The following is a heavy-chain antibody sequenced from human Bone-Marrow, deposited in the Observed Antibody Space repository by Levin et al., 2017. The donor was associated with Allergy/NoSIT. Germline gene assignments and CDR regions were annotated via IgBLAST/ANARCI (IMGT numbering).Heavy chain of an antibody. CDR1: GFTFDDFA. CDR3: AKVPSSFGGSYYFHH. V-gene: IGHV3-9*01. Sequence: SCAASGFTFDDFAMHWVRQAPEKGLEWVPGINWNSNTIDYADSVKGRFTISRDNAKNSLYLQMNSHRPEDTAFYYCAKVPSSFGGSYYFHHWGRGTLVTVSS. D-gene: IGHD3-16*01. CDR2: INWNSNTI. J-gene: IGHJ1*01.